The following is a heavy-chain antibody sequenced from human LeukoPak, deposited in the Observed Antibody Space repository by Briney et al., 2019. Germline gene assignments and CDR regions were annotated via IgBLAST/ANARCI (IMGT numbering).Heavy chain of an antibody. D-gene: IGHD3-16*02. CDR2: ISSSGTYI. Sequence: KPGGSLRLSCAASGYTFSDYSVNWVRKLPGKGLEWVSSISSSGTYIYYADSVKGRFTISRGNAKNSLFLQMNSLRAEDTAVYYCVSGNDPDYVWGTYRLDAFDIWGEGTMVIVSS. CDR3: VSGNDPDYVWGTYRLDAFDI. J-gene: IGHJ3*02. CDR1: GYTFSDYS. V-gene: IGHV3-21*01.